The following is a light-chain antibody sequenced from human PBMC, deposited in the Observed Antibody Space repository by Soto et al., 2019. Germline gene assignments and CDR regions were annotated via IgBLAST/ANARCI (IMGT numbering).Light chain of an antibody. V-gene: IGKV3-11*01. CDR3: QQRYNWPLT. Sequence: EIVLTQSPATLYLSPGETATLSCRASQSVTSRLAWYQQRPGQAPRLLIFDASYRATGVPGRFSGSGSGTDFTLTISSLEPEDFAVYYCQQRYNWPLTFGGGTKVDIK. CDR2: DAS. CDR1: QSVTSR. J-gene: IGKJ4*01.